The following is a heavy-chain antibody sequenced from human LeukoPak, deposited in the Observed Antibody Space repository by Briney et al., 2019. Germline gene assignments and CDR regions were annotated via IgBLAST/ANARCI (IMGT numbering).Heavy chain of an antibody. D-gene: IGHD3-3*01. V-gene: IGHV4-59*08. CDR3: ARPVTIFADAFDI. J-gene: IGHJ3*02. Sequence: SETLSLTCTVSGASLSDYYWNWVRQAPGKGLEWVGYVFQSGNANFSPSLRGRVSITIDTSKSQFFLNLTSVTAADTATYYCARPVTIFADAFDIWGQGIMVTVSS. CDR1: GASLSDYY. CDR2: VFQSGNA.